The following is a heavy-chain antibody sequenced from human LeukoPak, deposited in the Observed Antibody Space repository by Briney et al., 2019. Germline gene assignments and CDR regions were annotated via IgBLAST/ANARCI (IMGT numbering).Heavy chain of an antibody. CDR3: AREAIDIVVVVAAHDAFDI. V-gene: IGHV3-74*01. CDR2: INSDGSST. Sequence: PGGSLRLSCAASGFTLSGNWMHWVRQAPGKGLVWVSRINSDGSSTSYADSVKGRFTISRDNAKNTLYLQMNSLRAEDTAVYYCAREAIDIVVVVAAHDAFDIWAKGQWSPSLQ. D-gene: IGHD2-15*01. CDR1: GFTLSGNW. J-gene: IGHJ3*02.